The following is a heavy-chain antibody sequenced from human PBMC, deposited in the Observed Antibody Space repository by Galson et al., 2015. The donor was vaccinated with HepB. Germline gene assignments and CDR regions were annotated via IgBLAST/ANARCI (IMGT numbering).Heavy chain of an antibody. J-gene: IGHJ4*02. Sequence: SLRLSCAASKFSISNYAMSWVCQAPGKGLEWVSGISNSGGGIYYTDSVKGRFTISRDNSKNTLSLQMNSLSAEDTAVYYCAILSGYSYGSRVDWGQGTLVTVSS. CDR3: AILSGYSYGSRVD. CDR1: KFSISNYA. V-gene: IGHV3-23*01. CDR2: ISNSGGGI. D-gene: IGHD5-18*01.